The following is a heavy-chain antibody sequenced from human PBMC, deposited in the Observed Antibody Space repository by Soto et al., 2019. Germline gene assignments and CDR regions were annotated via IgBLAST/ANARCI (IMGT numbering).Heavy chain of an antibody. V-gene: IGHV1-3*01. Sequence: ASVKVSCKASGYTFTRYAMHWVLQAPGQRLEWMGWVNAGNGNTKYSQKFQGRVTITTDTSASTAYTELSSLRSEDTAVYYCARDGAVAGDSNFDYWGQGTLVTVSS. D-gene: IGHD6-19*01. CDR3: ARDGAVAGDSNFDY. CDR2: VNAGNGNT. J-gene: IGHJ4*02. CDR1: GYTFTRYA.